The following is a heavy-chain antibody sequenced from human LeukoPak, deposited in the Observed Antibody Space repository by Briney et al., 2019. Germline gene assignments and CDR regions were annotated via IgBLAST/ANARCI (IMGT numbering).Heavy chain of an antibody. CDR2: IIPIFVTA. V-gene: IGHV1-69*13. CDR1: RGTFSSYA. D-gene: IGHD1-7*01. J-gene: IGHJ5*02. CDR3: ARDHQDDWNYWFDP. Sequence: SVNVSCKASRGTFSSYAISWVREAPGQGLEWRGGIIPIFVTANYAQKFQGRVTITADESTSTAYMELSSLRSEDTAVYYCARDHQDDWNYWFDPWGQGTLVTVSS.